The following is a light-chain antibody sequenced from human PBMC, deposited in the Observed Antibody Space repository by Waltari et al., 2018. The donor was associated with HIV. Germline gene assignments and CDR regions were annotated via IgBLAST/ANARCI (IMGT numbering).Light chain of an antibody. Sequence: CVMTLPPLAPGTPAQRVTISCSVRRSNIWSKAVSWYQQLPGTAPKLLISDNNQRPSGVPDRFSGSKSGTSASLAISGLQSEDEGDYYCAAWDDSLDGLFGGGTKLTV. J-gene: IGLJ2*01. V-gene: IGLV1-44*01. CDR3: AAWDDSLDGL. CDR2: DNN. CDR1: RSNIWSKA.